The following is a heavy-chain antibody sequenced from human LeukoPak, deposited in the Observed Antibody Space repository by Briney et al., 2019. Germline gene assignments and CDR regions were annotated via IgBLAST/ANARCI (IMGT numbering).Heavy chain of an antibody. Sequence: PSETLSLTCAVYGGFFSGYYWSWIRQPPGKGLEWIGEINHSGSTNYNPSLKSRVTISVDTPKNQFSLKLSSVTAADTAVYYCARTSSSTDYWGQGTLVTVSS. V-gene: IGHV4-34*01. CDR2: INHSGST. J-gene: IGHJ4*02. CDR3: ARTSSSTDY. D-gene: IGHD6-6*01. CDR1: GGFFSGYY.